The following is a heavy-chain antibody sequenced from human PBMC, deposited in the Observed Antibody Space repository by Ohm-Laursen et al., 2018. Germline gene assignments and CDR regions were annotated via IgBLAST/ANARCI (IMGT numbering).Heavy chain of an antibody. Sequence: SETLSLTCLVSGGSISSTSYYWGWIRQPPGKGLEWIGSIYYTGSTYFNPSLQSRVTISVDTSKNQFSLNLSSVTAADTAMYYCARKTDWNHYYFDYWGQGTLVTVSS. J-gene: IGHJ4*02. D-gene: IGHD1-1*01. CDR2: IYYTGST. CDR3: ARKTDWNHYYFDY. V-gene: IGHV4-39*01. CDR1: GGSISSTSYY.